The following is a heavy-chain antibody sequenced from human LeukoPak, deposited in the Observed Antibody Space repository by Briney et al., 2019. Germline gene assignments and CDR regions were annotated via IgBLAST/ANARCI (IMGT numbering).Heavy chain of an antibody. D-gene: IGHD2-2*01. Sequence: PGGSLRLSCAASGFTFSSYAMSWVRQAPGKGLEWVSSISSSSSYIYYADSVKGRFTISRDNAKNSLYLQMNSLRAEDTAVYYCASIYCSSTSCYWALDYWGQGTLVTVSS. CDR2: ISSSSSYI. CDR3: ASIYCSSTSCYWALDY. CDR1: GFTFSSYA. J-gene: IGHJ4*02. V-gene: IGHV3-21*01.